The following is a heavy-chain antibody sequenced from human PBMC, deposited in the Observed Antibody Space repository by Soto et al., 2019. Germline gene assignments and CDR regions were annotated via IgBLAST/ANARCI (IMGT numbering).Heavy chain of an antibody. V-gene: IGHV1-18*01. J-gene: IGHJ5*02. CDR2: ISAYNGNT. D-gene: IGHD4-17*01. CDR3: ARDFDYGDYTDWFDP. Sequence: QVQLVQSGAEVKKPGASVKVSCKASGYTFTSYGISWVRQAPGQGLEWMGWISAYNGNTNYAQKLQGRVTMTTDTSTSTAYLELRSRRSDDTAVYYCARDFDYGDYTDWFDPWGQGTLVTVSS. CDR1: GYTFTSYG.